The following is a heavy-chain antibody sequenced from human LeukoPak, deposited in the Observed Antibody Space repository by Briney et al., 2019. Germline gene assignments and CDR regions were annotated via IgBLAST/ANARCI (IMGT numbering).Heavy chain of an antibody. CDR3: ARDFFLMAAAGRPLDY. Sequence: GSLRLSCAASGFTFSNYYMSWIRQAPGKGLEWVSYISTSVSTIYADSVKGRFTISRDNAKNSLYLQMNSLRAEDTAVYYCARDFFLMAAAGRPLDYWGQGTLVTVSS. D-gene: IGHD6-13*01. CDR1: GFTFSNYY. CDR2: ISTSVSTI. J-gene: IGHJ4*02. V-gene: IGHV3-11*04.